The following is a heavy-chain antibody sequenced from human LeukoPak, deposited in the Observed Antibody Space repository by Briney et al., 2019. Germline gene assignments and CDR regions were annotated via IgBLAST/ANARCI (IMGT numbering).Heavy chain of an antibody. V-gene: IGHV3-48*04. CDR1: GFTFSSYS. CDR3: ARIVSPGTRDY. CDR2: ISSSSSTI. J-gene: IGHJ4*02. D-gene: IGHD1-14*01. Sequence: GGSVRLSCAASGFTFSSYSMNWVRQAPGKGLEWVSYISSSSSTIYYADSVKGRFTISRDNAKNSLYLQMNSLRAEDTAVYYCARIVSPGTRDYWGQGTLVTVSS.